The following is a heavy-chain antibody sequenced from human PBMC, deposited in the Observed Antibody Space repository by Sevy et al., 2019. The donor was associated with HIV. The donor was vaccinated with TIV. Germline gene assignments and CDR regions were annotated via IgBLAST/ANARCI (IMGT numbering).Heavy chain of an antibody. J-gene: IGHJ4*02. CDR1: GYTFTSYD. D-gene: IGHD2-15*01. CDR3: ARGRAVVVAAPRRYYFDY. CDR2: MNPNSGNT. Sequence: ASVKVSCKASGYTFTSYDINWVRQATGQGLEWMGWMNPNSGNTGYAQKFQGRVTMTRNTSISTAYMELGSLRSEDTAVYYCARGRAVVVAAPRRYYFDYWGQGTLVTVSS. V-gene: IGHV1-8*01.